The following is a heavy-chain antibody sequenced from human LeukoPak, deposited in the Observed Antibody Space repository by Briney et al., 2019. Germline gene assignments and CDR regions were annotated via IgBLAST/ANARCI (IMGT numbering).Heavy chain of an antibody. J-gene: IGHJ4*02. CDR1: GDSISSSNCY. CDR3: ARDVGATLGYFDY. Sequence: SETLSLTCTVSGDSISSSNCYWGWIRQPPGKGLEWIGSIYFSGGTYYNASLKSRVTISVDTSKNQFSLKLSSVTAADTAVYYCARDVGATLGYFDYWGQGTLVTVSS. V-gene: IGHV4-39*07. CDR2: IYFSGGT. D-gene: IGHD1-26*01.